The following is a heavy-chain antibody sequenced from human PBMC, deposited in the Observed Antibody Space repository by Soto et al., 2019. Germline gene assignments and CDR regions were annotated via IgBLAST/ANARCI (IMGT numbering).Heavy chain of an antibody. CDR3: AKDRRAGGNYGFYSDF. V-gene: IGHV3-23*01. CDR1: GFTFRSYG. D-gene: IGHD1-7*01. CDR2: SSATGSGT. J-gene: IGHJ4*02. Sequence: EVQLLESGGGLVQPGGSLRLSCAASGFTFRSYGMTWVRQAPGKGLEWVSFSSATGSGTYYADSVKGRFTISRDNSKNTLYLQITSLRADDTAVYYCAKDRRAGGNYGFYSDFWGQGALVIVSS.